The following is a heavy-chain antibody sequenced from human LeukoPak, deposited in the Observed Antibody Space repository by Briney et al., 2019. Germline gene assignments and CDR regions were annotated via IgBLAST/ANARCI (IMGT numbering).Heavy chain of an antibody. CDR3: ASSTYDSSGYALSSWYFDL. D-gene: IGHD3-22*01. CDR1: GGSISSGGYY. V-gene: IGHV4-31*03. J-gene: IGHJ2*01. Sequence: PSQTLSLTCTASGGSISSGGYYWSWIRQHPGKGLEWIGYIYYSGSTYYNPSLESRVTISVDTSKNQFSLKLSSVIAADTAVYYCASSTYDSSGYALSSWYFDLWGRGTLVTVSS. CDR2: IYYSGST.